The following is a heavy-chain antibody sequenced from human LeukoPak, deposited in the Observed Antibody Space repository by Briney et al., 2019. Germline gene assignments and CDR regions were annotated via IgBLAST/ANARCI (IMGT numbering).Heavy chain of an antibody. V-gene: IGHV3-15*01. J-gene: IGHJ3*02. Sequence: GGSLRLSCAASGFTFSNAWMSWVRQAPGKGLEWVGRIKSKTDGGTTDYAAPVKGRFTISRDDSKNTLYLQMNSLKTEDTAVYYCTTDSRVLRYFDWPDDAFDIWGQGTMVTVSS. CDR1: GFTFSNAW. CDR3: TTDSRVLRYFDWPDDAFDI. CDR2: IKSKTDGGTT. D-gene: IGHD3-9*01.